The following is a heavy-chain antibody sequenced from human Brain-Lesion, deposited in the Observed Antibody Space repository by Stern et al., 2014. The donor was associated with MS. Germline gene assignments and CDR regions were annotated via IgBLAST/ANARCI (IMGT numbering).Heavy chain of an antibody. CDR3: ARSPATPSGYDRFDY. Sequence: VQLVESGAEVKKPGESLKISCEASGYLFDDYWIGWVRQMSGRGLELVAIIFPRDSNTRYSPSVQGPVPLSADTSISPAYLHWRSRKAPDPAIYSCARSPATPSGYDRFDYWGQGALVTVSS. D-gene: IGHD5-12*01. CDR1: GYLFDDYW. CDR2: IFPRDSNT. J-gene: IGHJ4*02. V-gene: IGHV5-51*03.